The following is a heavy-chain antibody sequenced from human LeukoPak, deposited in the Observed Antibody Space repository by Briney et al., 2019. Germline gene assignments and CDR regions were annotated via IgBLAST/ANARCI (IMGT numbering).Heavy chain of an antibody. J-gene: IGHJ6*02. Sequence: SETLSLTCAVYGGSFSGYYWSWIRQPPGKGLEWIGEINHSGSTNYNPSLKSRVTISVDTSKNQFSLKLSSVTAAGTAVYYCARGKGYGDRPGGGHYYYYGMDVWGQGTTVTVSS. CDR1: GGSFSGYY. D-gene: IGHD4-17*01. CDR3: ARGKGYGDRPGGGHYYYYGMDV. CDR2: INHSGST. V-gene: IGHV4-34*01.